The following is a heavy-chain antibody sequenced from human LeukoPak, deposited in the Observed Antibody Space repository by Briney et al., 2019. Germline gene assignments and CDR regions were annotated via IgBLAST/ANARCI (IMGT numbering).Heavy chain of an antibody. CDR3: ARDRRPGFERTYFDY. D-gene: IGHD3-9*01. Sequence: GGSLRLSRAASGYTLSRYETNGVTQAPGKGLEWGSYISSSGSHIYYTDSAKRGYTISRDNAKNSLYLQMNSLRAEDTAVYYCARDRRPGFERTYFDYWGQGTLVTVSS. CDR2: ISSSGSHI. CDR1: GYTLSRYE. V-gene: IGHV3-48*03. J-gene: IGHJ4*02.